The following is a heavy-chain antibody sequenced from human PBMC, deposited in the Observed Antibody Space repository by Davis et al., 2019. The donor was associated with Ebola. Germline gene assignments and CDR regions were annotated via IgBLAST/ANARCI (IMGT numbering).Heavy chain of an antibody. CDR1: GYTFTDYY. Sequence: ASVKVSCKASGYTFTDYYINWVRQAPGQGLEWMGIIAPSGDFTRFAPKFQGRITLTTDTSTNTVYMELTSLKSEDTAVYYCARALDRLLDFDYWGQGTLVTVSS. D-gene: IGHD3-3*01. CDR2: IAPSGDFT. V-gene: IGHV1-46*01. J-gene: IGHJ4*02. CDR3: ARALDRLLDFDY.